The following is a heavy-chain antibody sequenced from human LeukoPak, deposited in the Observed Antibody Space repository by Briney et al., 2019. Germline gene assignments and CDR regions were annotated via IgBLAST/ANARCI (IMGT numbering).Heavy chain of an antibody. V-gene: IGHV4-59*01. J-gene: IGHJ3*02. CDR3: ARDKGLPQAFDI. CDR2: ISYSETT. Sequence: ASETLSLTCTVSGGSISIFYWSWIRQPPGKGLEYIGYISYSETTSYNPSLKSRVTISVDTSKNQFSLKLPSVTAADTAVYYCARDKGLPQAFDIWGQGTMVTVSS. D-gene: IGHD5/OR15-5a*01. CDR1: GGSISIFY.